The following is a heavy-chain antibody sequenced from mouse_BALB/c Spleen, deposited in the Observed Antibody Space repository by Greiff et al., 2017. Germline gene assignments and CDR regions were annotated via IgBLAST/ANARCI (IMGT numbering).Heavy chain of an antibody. CDR2: ISSGGST. Sequence: EVMLVESGGGLVKPGGSLKLSCAASGFTFSSYAMSSVRQTPEKRLEWVASISSGGSTYYPDSVKGRFTISRDNARNILYLQMSSLRSEDTAMYYCARGSLLRAYFDVWGAGTTVTVSS. CDR1: GFTFSSYA. D-gene: IGHD1-2*01. V-gene: IGHV5-6-5*01. J-gene: IGHJ1*01. CDR3: ARGSLLRAYFDV.